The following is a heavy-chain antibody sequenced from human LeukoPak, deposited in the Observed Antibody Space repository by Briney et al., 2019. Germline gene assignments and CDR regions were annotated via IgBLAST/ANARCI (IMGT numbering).Heavy chain of an antibody. CDR2: IRYDGSNK. V-gene: IGHV3-30*02. D-gene: IGHD1-26*01. Sequence: GGSLRLSCAASGFTFSSYGMHWVRQAPGKGLEWVAFIRYDGSNKYYADSVKGRFTISRDNSKNTLYLQMNSLRAEDTAVYYCAREKVGASYDAFDIWGQGTLVTVSS. CDR3: AREKVGASYDAFDI. J-gene: IGHJ3*02. CDR1: GFTFSSYG.